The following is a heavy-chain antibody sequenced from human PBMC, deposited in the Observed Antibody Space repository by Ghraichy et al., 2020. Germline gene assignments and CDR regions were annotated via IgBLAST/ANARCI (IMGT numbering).Heavy chain of an antibody. CDR1: GGSFSGYY. J-gene: IGHJ4*02. Sequence: SETLSLTCAVYGGSFSGYYWSWIRQPPGKGLEWIGEINHSGSTNYNPSLKSRITISVDTSKNQFSLKLSSVTAADTAVYYCARAEADYWGQGTLVTVSS. CDR2: INHSGST. CDR3: ARAEADY. V-gene: IGHV4-34*01.